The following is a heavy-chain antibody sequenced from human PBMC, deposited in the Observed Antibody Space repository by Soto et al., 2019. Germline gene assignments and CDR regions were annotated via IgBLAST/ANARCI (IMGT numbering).Heavy chain of an antibody. D-gene: IGHD4-17*01. CDR2: ISYDGSNK. CDR3: AKDRGDYGDYRYYFDY. V-gene: IGHV3-30*18. CDR1: GFTFSSYG. Sequence: QVQLVESGGGVVQPGRSLRLSCAASGFTFSSYGMHWVRQAPGKGLEWVAVISYDGSNKYYADSVKGRFTISRDNSKNTLYLQMNSLGAEDTAVYYCAKDRGDYGDYRYYFDYWGQGTLVTVSS. J-gene: IGHJ4*02.